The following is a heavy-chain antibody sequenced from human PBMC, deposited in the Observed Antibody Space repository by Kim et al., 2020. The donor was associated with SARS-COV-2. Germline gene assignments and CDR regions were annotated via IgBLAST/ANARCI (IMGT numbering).Heavy chain of an antibody. D-gene: IGHD6-19*01. CDR3: ARYVSGRLYFDY. J-gene: IGHJ4*02. CDR1: GYTFTGYY. Sequence: ASVKVSCKASGYTFTGYYMHWVRQAPGQGLEWMGWINPNSGGINYAQKFQGRVTMTRDTSISTAYMELSRLRSDDTAVYYCARYVSGRLYFDYWGQGTLVTVSS. V-gene: IGHV1-2*02. CDR2: INPNSGGI.